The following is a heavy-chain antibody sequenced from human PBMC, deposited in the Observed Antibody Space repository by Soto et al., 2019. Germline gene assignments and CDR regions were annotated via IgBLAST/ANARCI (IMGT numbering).Heavy chain of an antibody. Sequence: SETLSLTCTVSGGTISSSTYYWDWIRQPPGKGLEWIGNIYYSGSTYYNPSLKSRVTISIDTSRNQFSLKLSSVTAADTAVYYCARRIAATGQTFDYWGQGTLVTVSS. CDR3: ARRIAATGQTFDY. CDR1: GGTISSSTYY. V-gene: IGHV4-39*01. CDR2: IYYSGST. J-gene: IGHJ4*02. D-gene: IGHD6-13*01.